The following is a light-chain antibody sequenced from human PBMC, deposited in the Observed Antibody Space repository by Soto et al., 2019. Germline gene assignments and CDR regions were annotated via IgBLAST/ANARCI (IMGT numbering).Light chain of an antibody. CDR1: QSVSSY. CDR3: QHRANWPLT. Sequence: EIVLTQSPATLSLSPGERATLSCRASQSVSSYLAWYQQKPGQPPRLLIYDASNRATGIPARFSGRGSGTDFTLTISSLEPEDFAVYYCQHRANWPLTFGGGTKVDIK. CDR2: DAS. J-gene: IGKJ4*01. V-gene: IGKV3-11*01.